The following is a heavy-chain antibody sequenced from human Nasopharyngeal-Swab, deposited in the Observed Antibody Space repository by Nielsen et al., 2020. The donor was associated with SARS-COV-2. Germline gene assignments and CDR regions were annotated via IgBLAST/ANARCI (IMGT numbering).Heavy chain of an antibody. D-gene: IGHD1-1*01. CDR3: ATTRGLGPGGWFES. J-gene: IGHJ5*01. Sequence: GRSLRLSCAASGFTFSDYYMSWIRQAPGKGLEWVSYISNSGSSTNYADSVRGRFTISRDNAKNSLYLQMSSLRAEDTAVYYCATTRGLGPGGWFESWGQGTLVTVSS. V-gene: IGHV3-11*03. CDR2: ISNSGSST. CDR1: GFTFSDYY.